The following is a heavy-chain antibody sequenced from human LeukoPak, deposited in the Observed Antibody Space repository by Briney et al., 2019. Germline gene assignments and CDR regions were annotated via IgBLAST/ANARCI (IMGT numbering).Heavy chain of an antibody. CDR1: GFTFSSYA. Sequence: GGSLRLSCEASGFTFSSYAMSWVRQAPGKGLEWVSAISGSGGSTYNADSVKGRFTISRDNSKNTLYLQMNSLRAEHTAVYYCAKTHGATDYWGQGTLVTVSS. J-gene: IGHJ4*02. CDR3: AKTHGATDY. D-gene: IGHD4-17*01. CDR2: ISGSGGST. V-gene: IGHV3-23*01.